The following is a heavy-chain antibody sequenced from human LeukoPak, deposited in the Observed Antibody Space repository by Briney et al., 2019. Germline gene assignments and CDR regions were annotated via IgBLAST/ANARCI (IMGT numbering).Heavy chain of an antibody. Sequence: VVSLGLSYAASGFTFSRYWMSWVRQAPGKGLELVANIKQDGSARFYGDSVKGRFTVSRDNAKNSLYIQMNSLIAEDTAVYYCARDREGSRDAFDIWGQGTMVTVSS. CDR1: GFTFSRYW. D-gene: IGHD1-26*01. V-gene: IGHV3-7*01. J-gene: IGHJ3*02. CDR2: IKQDGSAR. CDR3: ARDREGSRDAFDI.